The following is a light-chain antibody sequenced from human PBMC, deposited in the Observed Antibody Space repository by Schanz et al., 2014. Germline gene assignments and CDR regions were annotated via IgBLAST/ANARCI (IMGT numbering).Light chain of an antibody. Sequence: EIVMTQSPATLSVSPGERATLSCRASQSVGSNLAWYQHKPGQAPRLLIYGASTRATGIPARFSGSGSGTEFTLTINSLQSDDFATYYCQQADSVPLTFGGGTKVEIK. J-gene: IGKJ4*01. CDR2: GAS. CDR3: QQADSVPLT. V-gene: IGKV3-15*01. CDR1: QSVGSN.